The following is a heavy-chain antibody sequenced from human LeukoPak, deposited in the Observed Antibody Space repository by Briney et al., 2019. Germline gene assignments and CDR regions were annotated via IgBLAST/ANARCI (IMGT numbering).Heavy chain of an antibody. J-gene: IGHJ3*02. CDR3: ARELSTVVRGITWPDAFDI. Sequence: SETLSLTCAVYGGSFSGYYWSWIRQPPGKGLEWIGEINHSGTTTYNPSLKSRVTISVVTSKNQLSLRLSSVTAADTGVYYCARELSTVVRGITWPDAFDIWSRGTMVTVSS. V-gene: IGHV4-34*01. CDR1: GGSFSGYY. CDR2: INHSGTT. D-gene: IGHD3-10*01.